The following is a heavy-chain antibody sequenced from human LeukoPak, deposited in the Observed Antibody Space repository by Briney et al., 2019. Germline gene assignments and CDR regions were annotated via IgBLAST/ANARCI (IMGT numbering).Heavy chain of an antibody. D-gene: IGHD5-12*01. V-gene: IGHV3-43*02. J-gene: IGHJ4*02. Sequence: PGGSLRLSCAASGFTFDDYAMHWVRQAPGKGLEWVSLISGDGGSTYYADSVKGRFTISRDNSKNSLYLQMNSLRTEDTALYYCAKEGYGGVATEAYYFDYWGQGTLVTVSS. CDR2: ISGDGGST. CDR1: GFTFDDYA. CDR3: AKEGYGGVATEAYYFDY.